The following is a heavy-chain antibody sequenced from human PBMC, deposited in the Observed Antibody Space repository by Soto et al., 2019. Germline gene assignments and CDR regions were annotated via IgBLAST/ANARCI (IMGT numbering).Heavy chain of an antibody. Sequence: PGESLKISCKGSGYSFTNYWIGWVRQMPGKGLEWKGIIYPGDSDTSYSPSFQGQVTISVDKSISTAYLQWNSLKASDTAMYYCARRGYSYGMDVWGQGTTVTVSS. J-gene: IGHJ6*02. D-gene: IGHD5-18*01. CDR1: GYSFTNYW. CDR2: IYPGDSDT. V-gene: IGHV5-51*01. CDR3: ARRGYSYGMDV.